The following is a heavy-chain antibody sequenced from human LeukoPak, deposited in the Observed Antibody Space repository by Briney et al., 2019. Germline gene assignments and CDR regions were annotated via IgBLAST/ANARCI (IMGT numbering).Heavy chain of an antibody. CDR2: ISSNGGST. Sequence: PGGSLRLSCAASGLTFSSYAMHWVRQAPGKGLEYVSAISSNGGSTYYANSVKGRFTISRDNSKNTLYLQMGSLRAEDMAVYYCARDRDSSGYVDYWGQGTLVTVSS. J-gene: IGHJ4*02. D-gene: IGHD3-22*01. CDR3: ARDRDSSGYVDY. CDR1: GLTFSSYA. V-gene: IGHV3-64*01.